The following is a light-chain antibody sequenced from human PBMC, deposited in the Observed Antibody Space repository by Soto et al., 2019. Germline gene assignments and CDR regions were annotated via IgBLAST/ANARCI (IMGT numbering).Light chain of an antibody. CDR2: DTN. CDR3: LLSYSGARV. V-gene: IGLV7-46*01. J-gene: IGLJ3*02. CDR1: TGPVTNGHY. Sequence: QAVVTQEPSLTVSPRGTVTLTCGSSTGPVTNGHYPYWFQQKPGQAPRTLIYDTNNKHSWTPARFSGSLLGGKAALTLSDARPEGEADYYCLLSYSGARVFGGGTKVTVL.